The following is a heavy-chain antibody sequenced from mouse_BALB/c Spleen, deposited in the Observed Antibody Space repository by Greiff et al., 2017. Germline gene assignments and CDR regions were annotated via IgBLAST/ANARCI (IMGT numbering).Heavy chain of an antibody. V-gene: IGHV5-17*02. CDR3: ARAGLRRPSYWYFDV. J-gene: IGHJ1*01. D-gene: IGHD2-4*01. Sequence: EVKLVESGGGLVQPGGSRKLSCAASGFTFSSFGMHWVRQAPEKGLEWVAYISSGSSTIYYADTVKGRFTISRDNPKNTLFLQMTSLRSEDTAMYYCARAGLRRPSYWYFDVWGAGTTVTVSS. CDR1: GFTFSSFG. CDR2: ISSGSSTI.